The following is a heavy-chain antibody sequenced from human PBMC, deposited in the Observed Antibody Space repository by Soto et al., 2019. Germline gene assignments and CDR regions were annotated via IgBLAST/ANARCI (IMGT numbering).Heavy chain of an antibody. Sequence: QVQLVESGGGVVQPGRSLRLSCAASGFTFSSHGMHWVRQAPGKGLEWVAVIWYDGSNKYYADSVKGRFTISRDKSKTTQYLQTNSLRAEVTAVYYCATVPGYSSGWDWHFVLWGRDTLVTVSS. D-gene: IGHD6-19*01. V-gene: IGHV3-33*01. CDR1: GFTFSSHG. J-gene: IGHJ2*01. CDR3: ATVPGYSSGWDWHFVL. CDR2: IWYDGSNK.